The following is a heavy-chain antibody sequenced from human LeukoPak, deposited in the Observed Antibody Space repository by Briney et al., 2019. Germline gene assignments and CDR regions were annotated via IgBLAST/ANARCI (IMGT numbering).Heavy chain of an antibody. CDR3: ARERGYSYGYSDY. V-gene: IGHV3-21*01. Sequence: GGSLRLSCAASGFTSSSYSMNRVRQAPGKGLEWVSSISSSSSYIYYADSVKGRFTISRDNAKNSLYLQMNSLRAEDTAVYYCARERGYSYGYSDYWGQGTLVTVSS. CDR2: ISSSSSYI. CDR1: GFTSSSYS. D-gene: IGHD5-18*01. J-gene: IGHJ4*02.